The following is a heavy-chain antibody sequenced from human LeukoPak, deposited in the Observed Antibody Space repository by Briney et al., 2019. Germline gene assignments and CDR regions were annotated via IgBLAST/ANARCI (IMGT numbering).Heavy chain of an antibody. V-gene: IGHV1-24*01. CDR2: FDPEDGET. CDR3: ATRSGGRWLIYYYMDV. CDR1: GYTLTELS. J-gene: IGHJ6*03. Sequence: GASVKVSCKVSGYTLTELSMHWVRQAPGKGLEWIGGFDPEDGETIYAQKFQGRVTMTEDTSTDTAYMELSSLRSEDTAVYYCATRSGGRWLIYYYMDVWGKGTTVTVSS. D-gene: IGHD6-19*01.